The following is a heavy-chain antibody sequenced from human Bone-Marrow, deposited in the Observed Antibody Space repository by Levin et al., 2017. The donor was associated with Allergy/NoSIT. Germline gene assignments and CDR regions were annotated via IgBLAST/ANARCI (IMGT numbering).Heavy chain of an antibody. D-gene: IGHD6-19*01. J-gene: IGHJ6*02. V-gene: IGHV3-30*18. CDR1: GFTFSSYG. Sequence: PGGSLRLSCAASGFTFSSYGMHWVRQAPGKGLEWVAVISYDGSNEYYGDSVKGRFAISRDNSKNTLYLQMNNLRAEDSALYYCSKDQVSGWESNYYNMDVWGQGTTVTVSS. CDR2: ISYDGSNE. CDR3: SKDQVSGWESNYYNMDV.